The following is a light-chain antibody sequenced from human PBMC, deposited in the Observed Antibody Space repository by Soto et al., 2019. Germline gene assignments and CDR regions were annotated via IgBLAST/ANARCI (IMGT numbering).Light chain of an antibody. CDR2: GAS. Sequence: ILMTQSPATLSVSRWERATLSCRASQRVFSNCLAWYQHNPVQPPRLLIHGASIRASGIPDRFSGSGSGTDFTLTISRLEPEDFAVYYCQQYGSTRWTFGQGTKVDI. CDR1: QRVFSNC. CDR3: QQYGSTRWT. J-gene: IGKJ1*01. V-gene: IGKV3-20*01.